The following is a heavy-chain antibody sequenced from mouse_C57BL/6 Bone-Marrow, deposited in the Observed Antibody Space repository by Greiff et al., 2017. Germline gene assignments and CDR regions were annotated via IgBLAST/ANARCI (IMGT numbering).Heavy chain of an antibody. Sequence: QVQLQQSGAELARPGASVKLSCKASGYTFTSYGISWVKQRTGQGLEWIGEIYPRSGNTCSNEKFKGKATLTAAKSSCPAYIELRSLTSVESTVYYCARRDTTVVARGFAWWGQGTLVTVSA. CDR1: GYTFTSYG. V-gene: IGHV1-81*01. J-gene: IGHJ3*01. CDR2: IYPRSGNT. D-gene: IGHD1-1*01. CDR3: ARRDTTVVARGFAW.